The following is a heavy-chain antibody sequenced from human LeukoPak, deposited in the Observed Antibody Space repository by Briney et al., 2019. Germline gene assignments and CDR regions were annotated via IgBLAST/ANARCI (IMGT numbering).Heavy chain of an antibody. J-gene: IGHJ5*02. CDR2: INHSAYT. CDR3: ARGRDDYTDYNWFEP. CDR1: GGSFSGYY. D-gene: IGHD4-11*01. V-gene: IGHV4-34*01. Sequence: SETLSLTCAVYGGSFSGYYWSWIRQPPGKGLEWIGEINHSAYTNYNPSLKSRVTISLDTSKTQFSLKLLSATAADTAVYYCARGRDDYTDYNWFEPWGQGTLVTVSS.